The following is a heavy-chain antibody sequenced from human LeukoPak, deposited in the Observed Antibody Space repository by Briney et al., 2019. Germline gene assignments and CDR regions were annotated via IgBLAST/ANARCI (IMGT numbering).Heavy chain of an antibody. CDR1: GYTFTGYY. D-gene: IGHD6-13*01. J-gene: IGHJ4*02. V-gene: IGHV1-2*02. CDR2: INPNSGVT. CDR3: ARDSEAAAGLSFDH. Sequence: GASVKVSCKASGYTFTGYYMHWVRQAPGHGLEWMGWINPNSGVTSYPQKFQGRVTMTRDTSISTAYMELSSLRSDDTAVYYCARDSEAAAGLSFDHWGQGTLVTVSS.